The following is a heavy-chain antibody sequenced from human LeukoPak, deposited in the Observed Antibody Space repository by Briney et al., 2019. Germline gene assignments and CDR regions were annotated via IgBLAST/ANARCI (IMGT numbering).Heavy chain of an antibody. V-gene: IGHV4-34*01. Sequence: GSLRLSCAASGFTFSAYTMNWVRQPPGKGLEWIGEINHSGNSNYNPSLKSRVTISVDTSKNQFSLKLNSVTAADTGVYYCARGLTHWGQGTLVTVSS. J-gene: IGHJ4*02. CDR1: GFTFSAYT. CDR3: ARGLTH. CDR2: INHSGNS.